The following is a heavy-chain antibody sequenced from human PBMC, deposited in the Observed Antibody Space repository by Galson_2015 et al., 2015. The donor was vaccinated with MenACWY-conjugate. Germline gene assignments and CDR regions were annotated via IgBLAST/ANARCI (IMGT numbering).Heavy chain of an antibody. CDR2: VIAYNGNT. CDR1: GYTFSNYG. D-gene: IGHD3-10*01. Sequence: SVKVSCKASGYTFSNYGINWVRQAPGQGLEWMGWVIAYNGNTNYAQKFQDRVTMTIGTSTNTAYMELRSLRSDDTAIYYCARDRVSAGKGRLNGFDPWGRGTLVTVSS. CDR3: ARDRVSAGKGRLNGFDP. J-gene: IGHJ5*02. V-gene: IGHV1-18*04.